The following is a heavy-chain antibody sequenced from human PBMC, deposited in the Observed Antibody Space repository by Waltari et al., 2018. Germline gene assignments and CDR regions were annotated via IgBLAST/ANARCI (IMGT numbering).Heavy chain of an antibody. CDR1: GDSISSIPYY. CDR2: IYNWGRA. V-gene: IGHV4-39*01. D-gene: IGHD3-10*01. Sequence: QVHLQESGPGLVKPSETLSLTCTVSGDSISSIPYYWGWIRQPPGKGRGWIGSIYNWGRAYSNPSPKSLVTIFVDTSKNQFSLKLSSVTAADTALYYCARHFFRGDQNKQFDPWGQGTLVTVSS. J-gene: IGHJ5*02. CDR3: ARHFFRGDQNKQFDP.